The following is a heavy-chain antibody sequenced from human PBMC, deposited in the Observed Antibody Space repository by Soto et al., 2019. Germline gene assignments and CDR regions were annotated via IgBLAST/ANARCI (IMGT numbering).Heavy chain of an antibody. CDR3: AKARARGYSYGYYYGMDV. CDR1: GFTVSSNY. J-gene: IGHJ6*02. D-gene: IGHD5-18*01. CDR2: ISGSGGST. Sequence: GGSLRLSCAASGFTVSSNYMSCVRQAPGKGLEWVSVISGSGGSTYYADSVKGRFTISRDNSKNTLYLQMNSLRAEDTAVYYCAKARARGYSYGYYYGMDVWGQGTTVPSP. V-gene: IGHV3-23*01.